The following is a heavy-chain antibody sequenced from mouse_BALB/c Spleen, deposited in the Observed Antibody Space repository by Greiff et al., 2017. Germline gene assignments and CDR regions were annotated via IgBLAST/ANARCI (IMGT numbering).Heavy chain of an antibody. CDR1: GFTFSSYG. D-gene: IGHD2-1*01. Sequence: EVKVVESGGDLVKPGGSLKLSCAASGFTFSSYGMSWVRPTPDKRLEWVATISSGGSYTYYPDSVKGRFTISRDNAKNTLYLQMSSLKSEDTAMYYCARPYGNYDYYAMDYWGQGTSVTVSS. CDR3: ARPYGNYDYYAMDY. CDR2: ISSGGSYT. V-gene: IGHV5-6*01. J-gene: IGHJ4*01.